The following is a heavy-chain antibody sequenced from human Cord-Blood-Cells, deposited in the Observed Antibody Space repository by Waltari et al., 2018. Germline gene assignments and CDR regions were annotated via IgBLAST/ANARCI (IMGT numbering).Heavy chain of an antibody. CDR3: ARDLDYYGSGSLPGY. CDR1: GFTFSSYS. Sequence: EVQLVESGGGLVQPGGSLRLSCAASGFTFSSYSMNWVRQAPGKGLAWVSYISSSSSTIYYADSVKGRFTISRDNAKNSLYLQMNSLRAEDTAVYYCARDLDYYGSGSLPGYWGQGTLVTVSS. V-gene: IGHV3-48*01. D-gene: IGHD3-10*01. CDR2: ISSSSSTI. J-gene: IGHJ4*02.